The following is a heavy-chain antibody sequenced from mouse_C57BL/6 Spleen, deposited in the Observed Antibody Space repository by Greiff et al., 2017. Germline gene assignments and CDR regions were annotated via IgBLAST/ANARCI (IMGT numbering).Heavy chain of an antibody. Sequence: VKLMESGPELVKPGASVKISCKASGYAFSSSWMNWVKQRPGKGLEWIGRIYPGDGDTNYNGKFKGKATLTADKSSSTAYMQLSSLTSEDSAVYFCARGDSTVAYAIDYWGQGTSVTVSS. V-gene: IGHV1-82*01. J-gene: IGHJ4*01. CDR3: ARGDSTVAYAIDY. CDR2: IYPGDGDT. D-gene: IGHD1-1*01. CDR1: GYAFSSSW.